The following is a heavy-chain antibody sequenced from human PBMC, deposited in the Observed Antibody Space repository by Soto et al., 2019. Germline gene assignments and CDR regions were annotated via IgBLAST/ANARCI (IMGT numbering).Heavy chain of an antibody. V-gene: IGHV3-66*01. CDR2: IYVGGST. J-gene: IGHJ4*02. Sequence: PGGSLRLSCAASGVTVTLNYMSWVRQAPGKGLEWVSIIYVGGSTYYADSVKGRFTISRDSSENTLYLQMNSLRAEDTAVYYCARTCSGGTCSFDYWGQGTLVTVSS. CDR3: ARTCSGGTCSFDY. CDR1: GVTVTLNY. D-gene: IGHD2-15*01.